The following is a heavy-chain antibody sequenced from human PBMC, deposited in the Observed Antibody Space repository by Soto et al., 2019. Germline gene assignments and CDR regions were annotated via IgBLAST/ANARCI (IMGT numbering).Heavy chain of an antibody. CDR2: VYYSDSI. D-gene: IGHD6-19*01. V-gene: IGHV4-59*08. CDR1: GGSISSYY. CDR3: ARHVQWLVTFDY. Sequence: PSETLSLTCTVSGGSISSYYWSWIRQPPGKGLEWIGYVYYSDSINYNPSFKSRVTISVDTSKNQFSLKLSSVTAADTAVYYCARHVQWLVTFDYWGQGTLVTVSS. J-gene: IGHJ4*02.